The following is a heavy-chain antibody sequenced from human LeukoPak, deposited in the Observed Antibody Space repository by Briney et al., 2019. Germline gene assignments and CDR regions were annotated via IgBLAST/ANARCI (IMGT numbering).Heavy chain of an antibody. V-gene: IGHV4-59*08. CDR2: IYYSGST. Sequence: SETLSLTCTVSGGSISSYYWSWIRQPPGKGLEWIGYIYYSGSTNYNPSLKRRVTISVDTSKNQFSLKLSSVTAADTAVYYCARQRRNYWFDPWGQGTLVTVSS. CDR3: ARQRRNYWFDP. D-gene: IGHD1-1*01. J-gene: IGHJ5*02. CDR1: GGSISSYY.